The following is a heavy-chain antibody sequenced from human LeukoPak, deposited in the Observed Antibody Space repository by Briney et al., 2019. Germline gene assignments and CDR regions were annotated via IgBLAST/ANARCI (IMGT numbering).Heavy chain of an antibody. CDR3: ARRGELLDYYFDY. D-gene: IGHD1-26*01. V-gene: IGHV1-8*03. Sequence: ASVKVSCKASGYTFTSYDINWVRQATGQGLEWMGWVNPNSGNTRYAQKFQGRVTITRNTSISTAYMELISLRSEDTAVYYCARRGELLDYYFDYWGQGTLVTVSS. CDR1: GYTFTSYD. CDR2: VNPNSGNT. J-gene: IGHJ4*02.